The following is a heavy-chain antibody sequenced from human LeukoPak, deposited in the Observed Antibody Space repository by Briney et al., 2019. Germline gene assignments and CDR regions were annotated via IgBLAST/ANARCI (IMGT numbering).Heavy chain of an antibody. D-gene: IGHD3-22*01. V-gene: IGHV1-46*01. CDR3: ASSYDSSGYSLDY. Sequence: ASVKVSCKASGYTFTSYYMHWVRQAPGQGLEWMGIINPSGGSTSYAQKFQGRVTISVDTSKNQFSLKLSSVTAADTAVYYCASSYDSSGYSLDYWGQGTLVTVSS. CDR2: INPSGGST. CDR1: GYTFTSYY. J-gene: IGHJ4*02.